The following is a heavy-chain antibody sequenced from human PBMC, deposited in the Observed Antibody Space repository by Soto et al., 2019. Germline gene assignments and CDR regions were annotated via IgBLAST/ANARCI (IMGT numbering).Heavy chain of an antibody. D-gene: IGHD3-10*01. CDR3: ATSYGSGYRAFDY. V-gene: IGHV1-69*02. Sequence: QVQLVQSGAEVKRPGSSVKVSCKASGDTFAFHSINWVRQAPGLGLEWMGRINPILSMSNYAQRFQGRVNTTADKSTSTAYMVLSSLRSEDTAIYYCATSYGSGYRAFDYWGQGALVTVSS. J-gene: IGHJ4*02. CDR1: GDTFAFHS. CDR2: INPILSMS.